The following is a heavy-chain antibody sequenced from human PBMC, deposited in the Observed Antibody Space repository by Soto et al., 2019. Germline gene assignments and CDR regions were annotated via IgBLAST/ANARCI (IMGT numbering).Heavy chain of an antibody. CDR3: AADRRLGWEIRGMDV. Sequence: ASVKVSCKASGFTFTSSAVQWVRQARGQRLEWIGWIVVGGADTNYAQKFQERVTITRDMSTSTVYMELSSLTSEEKAVYYCAADRRLGWEIRGMDVWGQGTTVTVS. CDR1: GFTFTSSA. J-gene: IGHJ6*02. D-gene: IGHD2-21*01. V-gene: IGHV1-58*01. CDR2: IVVGGADT.